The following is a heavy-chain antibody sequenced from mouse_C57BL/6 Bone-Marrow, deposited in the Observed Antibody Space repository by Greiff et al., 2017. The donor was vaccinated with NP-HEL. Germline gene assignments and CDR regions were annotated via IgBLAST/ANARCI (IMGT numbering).Heavy chain of an antibody. V-gene: IGHV5-4*01. CDR1: GFTFSSYA. Sequence: EVHLVESGGGLVKPGGSLKLSCAASGFTFSSYAMSWVRQTPEKRLEWVATISDGGSYTYYPDNVKGRFTISRDNAKNNLYLQMSHLKSEDTAMYYCARAFYGMDYWGQGTSVTVSS. CDR3: ARAFYGMDY. J-gene: IGHJ4*01. CDR2: ISDGGSYT.